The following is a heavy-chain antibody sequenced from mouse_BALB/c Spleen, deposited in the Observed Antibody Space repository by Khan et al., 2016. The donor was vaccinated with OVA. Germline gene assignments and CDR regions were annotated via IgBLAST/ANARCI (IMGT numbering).Heavy chain of an antibody. D-gene: IGHD2-14*01. CDR3: ARDRYDYFDY. CDR1: GYTFTDYS. CDR2: INTETGEP. V-gene: IGHV9-2-1*01. J-gene: IGHJ2*01. Sequence: QVQLQQSGPELKKSGETVKISCKASGYTFTDYSMHWVKQAPGKGLKWRGGINTETGEPTYADDFKGRFAFSLETSASAAYLQINNLKNEDTATYFCARDRYDYFDYWGQGTTLTVSS.